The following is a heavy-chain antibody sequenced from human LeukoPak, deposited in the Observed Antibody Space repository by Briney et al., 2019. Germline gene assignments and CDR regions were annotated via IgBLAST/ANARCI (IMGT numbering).Heavy chain of an antibody. D-gene: IGHD1-26*01. J-gene: IGHJ4*02. Sequence: SQTLSFTCAISGDSVSSNSAAWNWIRQSPSRGLEWLGRTYYRSKWYNDYAVSVKSRITINPDTSKNQFSLQLNSVTPEDTAVYYCARVIIGTSGSYSEFDYWGQGTLVTVSS. CDR1: GDSVSSNSAA. CDR3: ARVIIGTSGSYSEFDY. V-gene: IGHV6-1*01. CDR2: TYYRSKWYN.